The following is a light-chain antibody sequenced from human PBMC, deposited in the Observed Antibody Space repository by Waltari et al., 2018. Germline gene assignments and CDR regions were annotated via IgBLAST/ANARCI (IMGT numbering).Light chain of an antibody. CDR2: DVS. V-gene: IGLV2-14*03. CDR1: SSDVGGHPF. J-gene: IGLJ2*01. CDR3: SSYSSVTNVV. Sequence: QSALTQPASVSGSPGQSITISCTGTSSDVGGHPFVSWYQPYPGKAPKLIIYDVSSRPSGVSTRFSGSRSGNTASLTISGLRAEDEADYYCSSYSSVTNVVFGGGTKLTVL.